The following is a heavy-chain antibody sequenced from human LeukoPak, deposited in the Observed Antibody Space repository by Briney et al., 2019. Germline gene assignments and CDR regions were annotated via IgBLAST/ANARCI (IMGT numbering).Heavy chain of an antibody. D-gene: IGHD6-19*01. CDR2: ISSSSSYI. CDR3: AKDGSSGWFSWFDL. Sequence: GGSLRLSCAASGFTFSSYSMNWVRQAPGKGLEWVSSISSSSSYIYYADSVKGRFTISRDNSKNTLYLQMNSLRAEDTAVYYCAKDGSSGWFSWFDLWGQGTLVTVSS. V-gene: IGHV3-21*04. CDR1: GFTFSSYS. J-gene: IGHJ5*02.